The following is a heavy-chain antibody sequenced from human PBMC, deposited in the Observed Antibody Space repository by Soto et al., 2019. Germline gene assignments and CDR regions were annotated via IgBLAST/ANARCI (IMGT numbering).Heavy chain of an antibody. Sequence: SETLSLTCAVSGGSISSSNWWSWVRQPPGKGLEWIGEIYHSGSTNYNPSLKSRVIISADKSKNQFSLILTSVTAADTAVYYCARHSSGWGYYFDYWGQGTLVTVSS. D-gene: IGHD6-19*01. V-gene: IGHV4-4*02. J-gene: IGHJ4*02. CDR3: ARHSSGWGYYFDY. CDR1: GGSISSSNW. CDR2: IYHSGST.